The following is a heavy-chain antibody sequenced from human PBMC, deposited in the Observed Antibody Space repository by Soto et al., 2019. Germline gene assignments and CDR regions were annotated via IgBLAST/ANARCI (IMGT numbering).Heavy chain of an antibody. CDR3: ARGGGSTFNWFDP. CDR2: LYYSGNT. CDR1: GGSISSFNYF. D-gene: IGHD2-15*01. Sequence: QLQLQESGPGLVKPSETLSLTCTVSGGSISSFNYFWGWIRQPPGKGLEWIGSLYYSGNTYYNPSPQSRVTISVDTSKKQCTLTLRSVTAADTAVYYCARGGGSTFNWFDPWGQEPWSPSPQ. V-gene: IGHV4-39*01. J-gene: IGHJ5*02.